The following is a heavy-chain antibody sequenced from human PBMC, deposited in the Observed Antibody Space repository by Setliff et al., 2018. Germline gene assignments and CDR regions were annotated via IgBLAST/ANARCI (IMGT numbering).Heavy chain of an antibody. CDR3: ARSGWLREYYFDY. D-gene: IGHD5-12*01. CDR2: INPKNGGA. Sequence: ASVKVSCKASGYTFTGYYMYWVRQAPGQGLEWMGRINPKNGGATYPQNLQGRVTMTRDTSMSTAYMELSRLRSDDTAVYYCARSGWLREYYFDYWGQGTLVTVS. J-gene: IGHJ4*02. V-gene: IGHV1-2*06. CDR1: GYTFTGYY.